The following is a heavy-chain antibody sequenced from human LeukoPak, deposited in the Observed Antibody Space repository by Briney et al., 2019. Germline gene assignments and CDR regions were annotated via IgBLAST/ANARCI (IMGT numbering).Heavy chain of an antibody. CDR2: IWYDGSNK. CDR3: ARPQTGYSNYDHHFDY. Sequence: GGSLRLSCATSGFTFSNYGMHWVRQAPGKGLEWVAVIWYDGSNKYYADSVKGRFTISRDNSKNTLYLQINSLRAEDTAVYYCARPQTGYSNYDHHFDYWGQGTLVTVSS. V-gene: IGHV3-33*01. J-gene: IGHJ4*02. D-gene: IGHD4-11*01. CDR1: GFTFSNYG.